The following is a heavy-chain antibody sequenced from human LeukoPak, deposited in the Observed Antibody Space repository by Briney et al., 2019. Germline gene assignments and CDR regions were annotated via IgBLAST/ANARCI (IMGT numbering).Heavy chain of an antibody. CDR1: GYTFTGYY. CDR3: ARDQADSSSWFSWFNWFDP. D-gene: IGHD6-13*01. CDR2: INPNSGGT. Sequence: ASVKVSCKASGYTFTGYYMHWVRQAPGQGLEWMGWINPNSGGTNYAQKFQGRVTMTRDTSISTAYMELSRLRSDDTAVYYCARDQADSSSWFSWFNWFDPWGQGTLVTVSS. V-gene: IGHV1-2*02. J-gene: IGHJ5*02.